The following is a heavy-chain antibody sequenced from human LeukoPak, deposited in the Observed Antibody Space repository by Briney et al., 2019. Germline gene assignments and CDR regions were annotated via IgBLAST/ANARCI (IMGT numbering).Heavy chain of an antibody. D-gene: IGHD2-15*01. Sequence: PGGSLRLSCAASGFSFSTYSMTWVRQAPGKGLEWVSYISSISTTIYYADSVKGRFTISRDNAKNSLYLQMNSLRDEDTAVYYCARWVVVAANRHNWFDPWGQGTLVTVSS. CDR3: ARWVVVAANRHNWFDP. CDR1: GFSFSTYS. V-gene: IGHV3-48*02. J-gene: IGHJ5*02. CDR2: ISSISTTI.